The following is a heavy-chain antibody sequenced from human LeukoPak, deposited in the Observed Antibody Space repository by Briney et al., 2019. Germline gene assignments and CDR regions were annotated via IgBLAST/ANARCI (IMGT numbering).Heavy chain of an antibody. Sequence: SETLSLTCAVYGGSFSGYYWSWIRQPPGKGLEWIGEINHSGSTNYNPSLRSRVTISVDTSKNQFSLKLSSVTAADTAVYYCARVGGYYDSSGYRPRRRDYYYYYYMDVWGKGTTVTVSS. D-gene: IGHD3-22*01. CDR2: INHSGST. CDR1: GGSFSGYY. J-gene: IGHJ6*03. CDR3: ARVGGYYDSSGYRPRRRDYYYYYYMDV. V-gene: IGHV4-34*01.